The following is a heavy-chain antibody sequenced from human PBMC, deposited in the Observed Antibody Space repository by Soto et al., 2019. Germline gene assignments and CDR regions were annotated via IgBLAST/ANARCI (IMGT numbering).Heavy chain of an antibody. CDR2: VSSEGSRT. Sequence: GSLRLSCAASGFTFSSYEMDWIRLAPGRGPEWVSFVSSEGSRTWYTASVKGRFTISRDNAKNSLYLQMNNLGAEDTAVYYCVKEKPEMYSGYDAFDVWGQGTMVTVSS. D-gene: IGHD5-12*01. V-gene: IGHV3-48*03. CDR3: VKEKPEMYSGYDAFDV. CDR1: GFTFSSYE. J-gene: IGHJ3*01.